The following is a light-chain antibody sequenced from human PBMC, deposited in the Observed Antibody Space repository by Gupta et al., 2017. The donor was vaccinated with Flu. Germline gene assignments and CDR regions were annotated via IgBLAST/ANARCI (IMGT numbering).Light chain of an antibody. CDR1: QSVMTN. CDR3: QQYNNWPGT. Sequence: PATLSVSPGERATLSCRASQSVMTNLAWYQQKPSQAPRLLIYGESTRATGIPARFSGSGSETEFTLTISSLQSEDFAVYYCQQYNNWPGTFGPGTKVDIK. CDR2: GES. J-gene: IGKJ3*01. V-gene: IGKV3-15*01.